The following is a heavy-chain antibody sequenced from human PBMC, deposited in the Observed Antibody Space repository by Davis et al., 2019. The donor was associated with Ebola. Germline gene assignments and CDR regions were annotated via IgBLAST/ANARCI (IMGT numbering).Heavy chain of an antibody. Sequence: SETLSLTCTVSGGSISSGDYYWSWIRQPPGKGLEWIGYIYYSGSTYYNPSLKSRVTISVDTSKNQFSLKLSSVTAADTAVYYCARGYDTTGYYYGMDVWGQGTTVTVSS. CDR1: GGSISSGDYY. J-gene: IGHJ6*02. CDR3: ARGYDTTGYYYGMDV. V-gene: IGHV4-30-4*01. CDR2: IYYSGST. D-gene: IGHD3-9*01.